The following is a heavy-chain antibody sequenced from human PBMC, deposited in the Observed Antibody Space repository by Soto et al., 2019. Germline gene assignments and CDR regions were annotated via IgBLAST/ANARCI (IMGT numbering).Heavy chain of an antibody. Sequence: SETLSLTCTVSGGSISSSSYYWGWIRQAPGKGLEWIGSIYYSGSTYYNPSLKSRVTISVDTSKNQFSLKLSSVTAADTAVYYCARRMKRVVPAAKASNYYHYRLAGSGQGTTVLVSS. V-gene: IGHV4-39*01. CDR1: GGSISSSSYY. CDR2: IYYSGST. D-gene: IGHD2-2*01. J-gene: IGHJ6*02. CDR3: ARRMKRVVPAAKASNYYHYRLAG.